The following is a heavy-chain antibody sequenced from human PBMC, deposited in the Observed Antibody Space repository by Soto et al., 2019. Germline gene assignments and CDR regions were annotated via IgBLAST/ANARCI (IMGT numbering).Heavy chain of an antibody. CDR3: ARMVRGSNIDHHHYIDV. Sequence: QVQLVQSGAEVKKPGASVKVSCKASGYSFTSHGISWVRQAPGQGLEWMGWISGNSGDTNYAQKLQGRVTVTTDTSTSPAYMELRSLRSEDTAVYYCARMVRGSNIDHHHYIDVWGKGPRSPSP. D-gene: IGHD3-10*01. J-gene: IGHJ6*03. CDR2: ISGNSGDT. V-gene: IGHV1-18*01. CDR1: GYSFTSHG.